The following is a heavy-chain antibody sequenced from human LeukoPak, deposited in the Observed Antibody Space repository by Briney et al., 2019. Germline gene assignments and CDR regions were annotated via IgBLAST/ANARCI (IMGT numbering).Heavy chain of an antibody. J-gene: IGHJ5*02. CDR2: INPSGGST. CDR3: ARDRPDCSSTSCYTQLGDWFDP. D-gene: IGHD2-2*01. Sequence: GASVKVSCKASGYTFTSYYMHWVRQAPGQGLEWMGIINPSGGSTSYAQKFQGRVTMTRDTSTSTVYMELSSLRSEDTAVYYCARDRPDCSSTSCYTQLGDWFDPWGQGTLVTVSS. V-gene: IGHV1-46*01. CDR1: GYTFTSYY.